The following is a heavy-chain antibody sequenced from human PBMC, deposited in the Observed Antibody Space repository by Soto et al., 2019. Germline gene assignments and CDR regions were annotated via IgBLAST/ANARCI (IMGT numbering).Heavy chain of an antibody. D-gene: IGHD2-8*01. CDR1: GYTFTNYG. CDR3: SRAHSAVVYDIVLIVYVHYGMDV. J-gene: IGHJ6*02. V-gene: IGHV1-18*01. CDR2: ISAYNGNT. Sequence: ASVKVSCKASGYTFTNYGINWVRQAPGQRLEWMGWISAYNGNTNYAQKLQGRITMTTDTSTSTAYMELRSLTSYATALYYCSRAHSAVVYDIVLIVYVHYGMDVWGQGTTVTVSS.